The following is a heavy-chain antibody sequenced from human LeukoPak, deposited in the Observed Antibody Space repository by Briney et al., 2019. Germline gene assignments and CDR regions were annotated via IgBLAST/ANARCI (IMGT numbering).Heavy chain of an antibody. D-gene: IGHD3-22*01. J-gene: IGHJ4*02. Sequence: GGSLRLSCAASGFTFSDFYMNWIRQAPGKGLEWVSYISGSSSYTNHADSVKGRFTVSRDNAKKSLYLQMNSLRAEDTAVYYCAREFSSGLIIDYLGQGTLVTVSS. CDR2: ISGSSSYT. V-gene: IGHV3-11*06. CDR1: GFTFSDFY. CDR3: AREFSSGLIIDY.